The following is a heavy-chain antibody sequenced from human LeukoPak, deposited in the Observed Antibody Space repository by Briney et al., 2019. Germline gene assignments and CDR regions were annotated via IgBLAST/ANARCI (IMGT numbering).Heavy chain of an antibody. D-gene: IGHD3-22*01. V-gene: IGHV3-23*01. J-gene: IGHJ4*02. Sequence: GGSLRLSCAASGFTFSSYAMHWVRQAPGKGLEWVSAISASGDTTYYADSVKGRFTISRDNSKNTLYLQMKSLRPEDTTVYYCAKARSRTYSDTSGYFDYWGQGTLVTVS. CDR2: ISASGDTT. CDR1: GFTFSSYA. CDR3: AKARSRTYSDTSGYFDY.